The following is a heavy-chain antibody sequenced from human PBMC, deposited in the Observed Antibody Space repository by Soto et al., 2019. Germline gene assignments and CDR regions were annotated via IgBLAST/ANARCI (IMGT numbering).Heavy chain of an antibody. CDR1: GYTFTDSY. CDR2: INPVGGST. Sequence: QVQLVQSGAEVKEPGASVRLSCKASGYTFTDSYIHWVRQAPGQGLEWMGVINPVGGSTTYIQKFQGRVTLTRDMSTTTVHMVLSALRSDDTATYYCARDGGAAMGFQYWGQGTPVNVFS. J-gene: IGHJ4*02. CDR3: ARDGGAAMGFQY. D-gene: IGHD5-18*01. V-gene: IGHV1-46*01.